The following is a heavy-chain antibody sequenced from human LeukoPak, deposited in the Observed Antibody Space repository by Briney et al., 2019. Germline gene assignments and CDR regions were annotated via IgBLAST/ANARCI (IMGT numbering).Heavy chain of an antibody. J-gene: IGHJ4*02. V-gene: IGHV4-59*08. D-gene: IGHD3-22*01. CDR3: ARVLSGSNLDF. Sequence: SETLSLTCTVSGGSISNYFWSWIRQPPGKGLEWIGYIYYSGSTNYNPSLKSRVTISVDTSKNQFSLKLSSVTAADTAVYYCARVLSGSNLDFWGQGALVTVSS. CDR2: IYYSGST. CDR1: GGSISNYF.